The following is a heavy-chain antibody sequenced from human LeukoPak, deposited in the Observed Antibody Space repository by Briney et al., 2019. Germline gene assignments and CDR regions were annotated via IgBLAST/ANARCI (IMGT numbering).Heavy chain of an antibody. Sequence: ASVKVSCKASGYTFTSYGFSWVRQAPGQGLEWMGWISAYNGNTNYAQKLQGRVTMTTDTTTSTAYMEQRSLRSDDTAVYYCARGRYSSNWSGDYFDYWGQGTLVTVSS. J-gene: IGHJ4*02. D-gene: IGHD6-13*01. CDR3: ARGRYSSNWSGDYFDY. CDR2: ISAYNGNT. CDR1: GYTFTSYG. V-gene: IGHV1-18*01.